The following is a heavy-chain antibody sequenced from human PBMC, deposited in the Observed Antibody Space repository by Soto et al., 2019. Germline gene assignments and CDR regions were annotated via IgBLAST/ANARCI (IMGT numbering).Heavy chain of an antibody. J-gene: IGHJ4*02. CDR1: GFTFSSYG. CDR3: AKLIANTYYYDSSGYYPLFDY. Sequence: GGSLRLSCAASGFTFSSYGMHWVRQAPGKGLERVAVISYDGSNKYYADSVKGRFTISRDNSKNTLYLQMNSLRAEDTAVYYCAKLIANTYYYDSSGYYPLFDYWGQGTLVTVSS. D-gene: IGHD3-22*01. V-gene: IGHV3-30*18. CDR2: ISYDGSNK.